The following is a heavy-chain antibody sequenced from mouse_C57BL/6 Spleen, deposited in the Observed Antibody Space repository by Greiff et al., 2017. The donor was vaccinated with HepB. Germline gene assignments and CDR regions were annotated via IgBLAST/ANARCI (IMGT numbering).Heavy chain of an antibody. D-gene: IGHD1-1*01. Sequence: DVKLVESGPELVKPGDSVKISCKASGYSFTGYFMNWVMQSHGKNLEWIGRINPYNGDTFYNQKFKGKATLTVDKSSSTAHMELRSLTSEDSAVYYCATHYYGSSYGYFDVWGTGTTVTVSS. J-gene: IGHJ1*03. CDR1: GYSFTGYF. CDR2: INPYNGDT. CDR3: ATHYYGSSYGYFDV. V-gene: IGHV1-20*01.